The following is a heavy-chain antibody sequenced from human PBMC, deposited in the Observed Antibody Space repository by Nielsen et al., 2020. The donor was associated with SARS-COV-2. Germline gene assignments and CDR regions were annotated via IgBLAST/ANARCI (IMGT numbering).Heavy chain of an antibody. CDR2: MYHSGSPYDSGTT. J-gene: IGHJ4*02. V-gene: IGHV4-39*01. CDR1: GGSISSGNYY. Sequence: SETLSLTCTVSGGSISSGNYYWGWIRQPRGKGLEWIGSMYHSGSPYDSGTTYHNPSLTSRVAIFVDTSKNQFSLKLTSVTAADTAVYYCARLGLRYSGSLFDSWGQGALVTVSS. CDR3: ARLGLRYSGSLFDS. D-gene: IGHD5-18*01.